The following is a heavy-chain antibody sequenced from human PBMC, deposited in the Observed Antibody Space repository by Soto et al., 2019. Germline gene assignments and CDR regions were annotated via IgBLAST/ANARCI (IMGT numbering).Heavy chain of an antibody. CDR2: ISYTGST. V-gene: IGHV4-30-4*01. CDR1: GDSISTTIFY. Sequence: TSETLSLTCAVSGDSISTTIFYWSWIRLPPGKGMEWIGYISYTGSTDYNPSLKSRVTISLDTSKNQFSLNLSSVTVADTAMYYCAGYYGDYGYYFDYWGRGTLVTVSS. CDR3: AGYYGDYGYYFDY. J-gene: IGHJ4*02. D-gene: IGHD4-17*01.